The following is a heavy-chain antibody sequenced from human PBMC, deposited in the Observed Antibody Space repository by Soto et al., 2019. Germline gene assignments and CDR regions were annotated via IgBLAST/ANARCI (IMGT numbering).Heavy chain of an antibody. CDR1: GGSISSYY. V-gene: IGHV4-59*01. CDR3: ATGRGYCSGGSCPLPPANLRSVYYYMDV. D-gene: IGHD2-15*01. Sequence: SETLSLTCTVSGGSISSYYWSWIRQPPGKGLEWIGYIYYSGSTNYNPCHKSRVTISVDTSHNQFSLTLSSVTAADTAVYYCATGRGYCSGGSCPLPPANLRSVYYYMDVWGKGTTVTVSS. CDR2: IYYSGST. J-gene: IGHJ6*03.